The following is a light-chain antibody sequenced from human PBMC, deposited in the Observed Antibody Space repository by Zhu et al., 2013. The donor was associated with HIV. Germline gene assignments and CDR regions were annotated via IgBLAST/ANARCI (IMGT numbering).Light chain of an antibody. CDR1: SSDVGGYNF. CDR2: EVS. J-gene: IGLJ2*01. CDR3: NSHRSGTTLVL. Sequence: QSALTQPASVSGSPGQSITISCTGTSSDVGGYNFVSWYQHHPGKAPKLMIYEVSNRPSGVSNRFSGSKSGNTASLTISGLQAEDEAEYYCNSHRSGTTLVLFGGGTKVTVL. V-gene: IGLV2-14*01.